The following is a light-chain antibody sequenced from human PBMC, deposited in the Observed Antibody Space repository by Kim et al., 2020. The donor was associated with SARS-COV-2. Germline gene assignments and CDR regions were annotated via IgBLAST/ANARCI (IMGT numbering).Light chain of an antibody. CDR2: GAS. V-gene: IGKV3-15*01. CDR3: QQYSHWPLP. Sequence: EIVMTQSPATLSVSPGERATLSCRASQSVSSNLAWYQQKPGQAPRLLIYGASTRATGIPGRFSGSGSGTEFTLTISSLQSEDFAVYYCQQYSHWPLPFCGGTKVDIK. J-gene: IGKJ4*01. CDR1: QSVSSN.